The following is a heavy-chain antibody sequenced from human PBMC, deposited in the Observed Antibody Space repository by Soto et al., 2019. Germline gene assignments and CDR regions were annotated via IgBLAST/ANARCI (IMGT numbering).Heavy chain of an antibody. CDR3: ATEFSRYMVCFDD. D-gene: IGHD1-20*01. CDR2: MNPNSGNT. CDR1: GYTFTSYD. V-gene: IGHV1-8*01. Sequence: ASVKVSCKASGYTFTSYDINWVRQATGQGLEWMGWMNPNSGNTGYAQKFQGRVTMTRNTSISTAYMELSSLRSEDTAVYYCATEFSRYMVCFDDWGNGTLVTVSS. J-gene: IGHJ4*01.